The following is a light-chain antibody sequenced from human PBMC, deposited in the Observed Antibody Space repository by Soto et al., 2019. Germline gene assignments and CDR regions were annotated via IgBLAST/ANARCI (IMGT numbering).Light chain of an antibody. CDR3: QQYNSYLYT. J-gene: IGKJ2*01. Sequence: DSQMTQSPSTLSASVGDRVTITCRASQSISSWLAWYQQKPGKAPKLLIYKASSLESGVPSRFSGSGSGTDFTLTISSLQPDDFAPYYCQQYNSYLYTFGQGTKLEIK. CDR2: KAS. V-gene: IGKV1-5*03. CDR1: QSISSW.